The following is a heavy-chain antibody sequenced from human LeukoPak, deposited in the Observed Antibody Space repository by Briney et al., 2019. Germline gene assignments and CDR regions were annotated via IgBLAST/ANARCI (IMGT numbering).Heavy chain of an antibody. J-gene: IGHJ6*02. CDR3: AKDSLPPYYYGSGSSGMDV. V-gene: IGHV3-23*01. Sequence: GGSLRLSCAASGFTFSSYAMSWVRQAPGKGLEWVPAISGSSGSTYYADSVKGRFTISRDNSKNTLYLQMNSLRAEDTAVYYCAKDSLPPYYYGSGSSGMDVWGQGTTVTVSS. D-gene: IGHD3-10*01. CDR1: GFTFSSYA. CDR2: ISGSSGST.